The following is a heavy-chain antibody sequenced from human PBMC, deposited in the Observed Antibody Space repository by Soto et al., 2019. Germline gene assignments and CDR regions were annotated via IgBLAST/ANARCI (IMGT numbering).Heavy chain of an antibody. CDR1: GFTFDYYA. Sequence: GGSLRLSCAASGFTFDYYAMHWVRQSPGKGLEWVSGISWNSGSIGYADSVKGRFTISRDNAKNSPYLQMNSLRAEDTALYYCAKDIYRGKWLRFTTVGWYFDYWGQGTLVTVSS. CDR2: ISWNSGSI. V-gene: IGHV3-9*01. J-gene: IGHJ4*02. D-gene: IGHD5-12*01. CDR3: AKDIYRGKWLRFTTVGWYFDY.